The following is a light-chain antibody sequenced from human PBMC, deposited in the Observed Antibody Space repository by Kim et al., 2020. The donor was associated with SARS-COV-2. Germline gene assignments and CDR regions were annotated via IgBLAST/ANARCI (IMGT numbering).Light chain of an antibody. J-gene: IGLJ3*02. CDR2: SNN. CDR3: AAWDDSLNGRV. V-gene: IGLV1-44*01. Sequence: GRSITSTCPPSYSNSGSNTVNWYQQRPATAPKLVIYSNNQRPSGVPVRFSGSKSDTSASLAISGLQSEDEVDYYCAAWDDSLNGRVFGGGTQLTVL. CDR1: YSNSGSNT.